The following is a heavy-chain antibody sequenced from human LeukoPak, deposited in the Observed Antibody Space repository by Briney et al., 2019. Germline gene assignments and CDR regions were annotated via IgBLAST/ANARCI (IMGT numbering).Heavy chain of an antibody. Sequence: QTGGSLRLSCEASGFTFSVHGMHWVRQAPGKGLECLTIISHDGSGKWYADSVKGRFSISRDNSRNTVYPQMNSLRTDDTATYYCARDTSLGYCDYWGQGTQVTVSS. V-gene: IGHV3-30*03. CDR3: ARDTSLGYCDY. CDR1: GFTFSVHG. CDR2: ISHDGSGK. J-gene: IGHJ4*02. D-gene: IGHD7-27*01.